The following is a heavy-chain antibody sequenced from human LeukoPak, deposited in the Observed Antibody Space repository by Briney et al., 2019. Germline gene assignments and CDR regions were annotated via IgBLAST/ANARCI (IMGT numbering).Heavy chain of an antibody. CDR2: ISGSGGST. Sequence: GGSLRLSCAASGFTFSSYAMSWVRRAPGKGLEWVSAISGSGGSTYYADSVKGRFTISRDNSKNTLYLQMNSLRAEDTAVYYCAKGTQYSGSILWDYWGQGTLVTVSS. J-gene: IGHJ4*02. D-gene: IGHD1-26*01. CDR3: AKGTQYSGSILWDY. CDR1: GFTFSSYA. V-gene: IGHV3-23*01.